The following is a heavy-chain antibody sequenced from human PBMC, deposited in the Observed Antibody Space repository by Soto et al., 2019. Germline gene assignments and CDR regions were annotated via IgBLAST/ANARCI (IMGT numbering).Heavy chain of an antibody. V-gene: IGHV1-18*01. CDR2: ISAYNGNT. CDR1: GYTFTSYG. CDR3: ARVVLVPAANDGYGMDV. J-gene: IGHJ6*01. Sequence: ASVKVSCKASGYTFTSYGISWVRQAPGQGLEWMGWISAYNGNTNYAQKLQGRVTMTTDTSTSTAYMELRSLRSDDTAVYYCARVVLVPAANDGYGMDVWGQGTTVTVPQ. D-gene: IGHD2-2*01.